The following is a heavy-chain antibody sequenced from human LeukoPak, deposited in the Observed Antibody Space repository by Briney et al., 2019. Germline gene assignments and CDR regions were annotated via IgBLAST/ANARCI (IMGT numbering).Heavy chain of an antibody. CDR3: AKGRIVGATWSSFDY. Sequence: GGSLRLSCAASGFTFSSYAMTWVRQAPGKGLEWVSAISGSGGSTYYADSVKGRFTISRDNAKNSLYLQMNSLRAEDMALYYCAKGRIVGATWSSFDYWGQGTLVTVSS. D-gene: IGHD1-26*01. CDR1: GFTFSSYA. V-gene: IGHV3-23*01. CDR2: ISGSGGST. J-gene: IGHJ4*02.